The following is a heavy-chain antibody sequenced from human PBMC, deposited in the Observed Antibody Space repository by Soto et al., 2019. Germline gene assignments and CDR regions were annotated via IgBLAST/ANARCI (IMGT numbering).Heavy chain of an antibody. CDR2: ISGSGSDT. V-gene: IGHV3-11*03. Sequence: GGSLRLSCAASGLTFSDFYMAWIRQAPGQGLDWVSYISGSGSDTEYADSVRGRFTISRDNAENSFHLQMDSLRAEDTAIYYCAGMIRDGYTYPLFRYYFDYWGRGTLVTVSS. J-gene: IGHJ4*02. D-gene: IGHD2-21*01. CDR1: GLTFSDFY. CDR3: AGMIRDGYTYPLFRYYFDY.